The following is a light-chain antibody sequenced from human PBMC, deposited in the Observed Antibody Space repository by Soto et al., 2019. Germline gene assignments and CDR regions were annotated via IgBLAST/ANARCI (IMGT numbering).Light chain of an antibody. CDR3: SSYAGITPYV. CDR1: SSDVGGYTY. CDR2: EVS. J-gene: IGLJ1*01. Sequence: QSALTQPPSASLSPGRSVTISCTGTSSDVGGYTYVSWYQQHPGKAPKLMIYEVSKRPSGVPDRFSGSKSGNTASLTVSGLQAEDEADYYCSSYAGITPYVFGTGTKVTVL. V-gene: IGLV2-8*01.